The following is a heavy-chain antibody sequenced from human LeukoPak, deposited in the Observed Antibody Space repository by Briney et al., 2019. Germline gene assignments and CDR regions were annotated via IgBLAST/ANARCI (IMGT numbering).Heavy chain of an antibody. J-gene: IGHJ5*02. CDR2: ISAYNGNT. V-gene: IGHV1-18*01. CDR3: ARSLRQLDWFDP. D-gene: IGHD6-13*01. CDR1: GYTFTSYG. Sequence: ASVKVSCKASGYTFTSYGISWVRQAPGQGLEWMGWISAYNGNTNYAQKLQGRVTMTTDTSTSTAYMELRSLRSDDAAVYYCARSLRQLDWFDPWGQGTLVTVSS.